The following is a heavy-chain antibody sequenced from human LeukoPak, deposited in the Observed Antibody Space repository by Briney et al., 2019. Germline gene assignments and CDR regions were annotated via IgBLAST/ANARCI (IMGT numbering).Heavy chain of an antibody. CDR2: ISGSGGST. CDR1: GFTFSSYA. V-gene: IGHV3-23*01. Sequence: GGSLRLSCAASGFTFSSYAMSWVRQAPGKGLEWVSAISGSGGSTYYADSVKGRFTISRDNSKNTLYLQMNSLQAEDTAVYYCARTGNPATGDYWGQGTLVTVSS. CDR3: ARTGNPATGDY. D-gene: IGHD1-1*01. J-gene: IGHJ4*02.